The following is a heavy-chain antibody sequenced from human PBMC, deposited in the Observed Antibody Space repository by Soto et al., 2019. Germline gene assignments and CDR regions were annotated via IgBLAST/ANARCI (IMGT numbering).Heavy chain of an antibody. CDR2: ISGSGRST. D-gene: IGHD6-13*01. CDR1: GFTFSSYA. CDR3: AKDLDSSSWSGFDY. V-gene: IGHV3-23*01. J-gene: IGHJ4*02. Sequence: GGCLRLSCAAPGFTFSSYAMNWVRPAPGKGLEWVSAISGSGRSTYYADSVKGRFTISRDNSKNTLYVQMNSLRAEDTAVYYCAKDLDSSSWSGFDYWGQGTLVTVSS.